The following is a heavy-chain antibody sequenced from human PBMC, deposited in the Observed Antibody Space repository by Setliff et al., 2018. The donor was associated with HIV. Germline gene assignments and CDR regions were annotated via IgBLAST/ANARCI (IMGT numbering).Heavy chain of an antibody. D-gene: IGHD5-18*01. CDR2: IRYDGSYR. Sequence: LGLSCAVSGFTFISYGMYWVRQAPGKGLEWVAFIRYDGSYRYYVDSVKGRFTISRDNSKNTMFLQMNSLRVEDTAIYYCAKMHTAMDPDTFDIWGQGTMVTVSS. CDR3: AKMHTAMDPDTFDI. V-gene: IGHV3-30*02. CDR1: GFTFISYG. J-gene: IGHJ3*02.